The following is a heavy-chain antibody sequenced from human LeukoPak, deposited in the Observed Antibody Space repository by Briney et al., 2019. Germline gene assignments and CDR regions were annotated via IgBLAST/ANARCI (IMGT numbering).Heavy chain of an antibody. CDR1: GFTFRDFY. CDR2: ITSSSSDT. D-gene: IGHD3-9*01. V-gene: IGHV3-11*05. CDR3: ARDYDILTGYFRGGFDY. J-gene: IGHJ4*02. Sequence: AGGSLRLSCAASGFTFRDFYMSWIRQAPGKGLEWVSYITSSSSDTNYADSVKGRFTISRDNAKKSLYLQMNSLRAEDTAVYYCARDYDILTGYFRGGFDYWGQGTLVTVSS.